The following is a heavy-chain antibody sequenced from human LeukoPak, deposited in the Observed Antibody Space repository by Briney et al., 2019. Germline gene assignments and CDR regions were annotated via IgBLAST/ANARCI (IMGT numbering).Heavy chain of an antibody. J-gene: IGHJ6*03. CDR3: ARGRAIFGVVIMDIYYYYMDV. V-gene: IGHV1-8*01. CDR2: MNPNSGNT. CDR1: GYTFTSYD. Sequence: ASVKVSCKASGYTFTSYDINWVRQATGQGLEWMGWMNPNSGNTGYAQKFQGRVTMTRNTSISTAYMELSSLRSEDTAVYYCARGRAIFGVVIMDIYYYYMDVWGKGTTVTVSS. D-gene: IGHD3-3*01.